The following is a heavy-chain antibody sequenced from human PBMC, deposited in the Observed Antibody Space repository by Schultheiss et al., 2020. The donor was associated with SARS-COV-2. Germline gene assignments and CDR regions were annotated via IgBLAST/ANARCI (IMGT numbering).Heavy chain of an antibody. J-gene: IGHJ4*02. Sequence: GGSLRLSCAASGFTFNSNWMSWVRQAPGKGLEWVANIKPDGSDQYYVDSLRGRFTISRDNAKNSLFLQMNSLRAEDTAVYYCAVAFTRGQWGQGTLVTVSS. CDR1: GFTFNSNW. D-gene: IGHD2-21*01. CDR2: IKPDGSDQ. V-gene: IGHV3-7*03. CDR3: AVAFTRGQ.